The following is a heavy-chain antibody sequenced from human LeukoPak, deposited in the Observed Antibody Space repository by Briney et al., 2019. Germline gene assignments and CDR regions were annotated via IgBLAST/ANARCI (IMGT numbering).Heavy chain of an antibody. J-gene: IGHJ5*02. D-gene: IGHD5-12*01. CDR3: AREMRGGGYECCDFDQ. CDR2: MSPDNGNT. CDR1: GYTFISYD. V-gene: IGHV1-8*01. Sequence: ASVKVSCKASGYTFISYDINWERQAPGQGLEWMGWMSPDNGNTGYVQKFQGRVTMTRDTSISTAYMELSSLRAEDTAVYYCAREMRGGGYECCDFDQWGQGTLVTVSS.